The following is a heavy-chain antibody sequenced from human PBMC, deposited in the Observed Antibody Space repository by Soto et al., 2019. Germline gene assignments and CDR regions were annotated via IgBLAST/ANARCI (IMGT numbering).Heavy chain of an antibody. J-gene: IGHJ4*02. Sequence: GGSLRLSCAASGFTFSSYAMSWVRQAPGKGLEWVSAISGSGGSTYYADSVKGRFTISRDNSKNTLYLQMNSLRAEDTAVYYCARKGGTNIVVVIKVFVFFDYWGQGTLVTVSS. V-gene: IGHV3-23*01. CDR2: ISGSGGST. CDR3: ARKGGTNIVVVIKVFVFFDY. D-gene: IGHD3-22*01. CDR1: GFTFSSYA.